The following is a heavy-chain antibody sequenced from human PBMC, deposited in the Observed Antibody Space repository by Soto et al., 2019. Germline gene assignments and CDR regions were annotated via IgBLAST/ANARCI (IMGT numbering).Heavy chain of an antibody. CDR1: GYTFTGYY. D-gene: IGHD3-10*01. Sequence: ASVKVSCNASGYTFTGYYMHWVRQAPGQGLEWMGWINPNSGGTNYAQKFQGWVTMTRDTSISTAYMELSRLRSDDTAVYYCARGGSLWFGELSAYYYGMDVWGQGTTVTV. V-gene: IGHV1-2*04. CDR2: INPNSGGT. J-gene: IGHJ6*02. CDR3: ARGGSLWFGELSAYYYGMDV.